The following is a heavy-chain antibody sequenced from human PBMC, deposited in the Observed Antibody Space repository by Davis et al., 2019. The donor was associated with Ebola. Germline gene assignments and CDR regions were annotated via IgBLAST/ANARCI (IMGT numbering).Heavy chain of an antibody. CDR2: ISSSSSYT. D-gene: IGHD3-3*01. CDR3: ARDGTLRFLEWLRYGMDV. J-gene: IGHJ6*02. V-gene: IGHV3-21*05. CDR1: GFTFSSYA. Sequence: GESLKISCAASGFTFSSYAMSWVRQAPGKGLEWVSYISSSSSYTNYADSVKGRFTISRDNAKNSLYLQMNSLRAEDTAVYYCARDGTLRFLEWLRYGMDVWGQGTTVTVSS.